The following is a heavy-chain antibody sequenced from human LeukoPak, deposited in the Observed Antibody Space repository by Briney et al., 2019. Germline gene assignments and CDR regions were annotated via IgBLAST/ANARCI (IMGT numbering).Heavy chain of an antibody. Sequence: SETLSLTCAVYGGSFSDYYWSWIRQPPGKGLEWIGEINHRGSTNYNPSLKSRVTISVDTSKNLFSLKLSSVTAADTAVYYCARIPTYGSGIYYYYSYYMDVWGKGTTVTVSS. D-gene: IGHD3-10*01. V-gene: IGHV4-34*01. CDR1: GGSFSDYY. CDR3: ARIPTYGSGIYYYYSYYMDV. CDR2: INHRGST. J-gene: IGHJ6*03.